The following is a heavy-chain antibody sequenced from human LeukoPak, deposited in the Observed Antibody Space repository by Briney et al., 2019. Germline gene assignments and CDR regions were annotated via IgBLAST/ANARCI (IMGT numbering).Heavy chain of an antibody. V-gene: IGHV3-21*06. Sequence: GGSLRLSCEASGFSFSASSMNWVRQAPGKGLEWVSSIFGDGPGLYYADSVKGRFTISRDNGKNSVYLEMNSLRDDDTAVYYCTREGGSTDAGFWGQGTLVTVSA. CDR1: GFSFSASS. D-gene: IGHD5/OR15-5a*01. CDR3: TREGGSTDAGF. J-gene: IGHJ4*02. CDR2: IFGDGPGL.